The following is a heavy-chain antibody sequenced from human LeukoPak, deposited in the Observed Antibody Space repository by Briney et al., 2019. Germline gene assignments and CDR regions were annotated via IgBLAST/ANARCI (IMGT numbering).Heavy chain of an antibody. CDR3: ARPTLPYYYDSSGYYYQMDY. Sequence: ASVKVSCKASGGTFSSYAISWVRQAPGQGLEWMGGIIPIFGTANCAQKFQGRVTITADESTSTAYMELSSLRSEDTAVYYCARPTLPYYYDSSGYYYQMDYWGQGTLVTVSS. CDR2: IIPIFGTA. CDR1: GGTFSSYA. D-gene: IGHD3-22*01. V-gene: IGHV1-69*13. J-gene: IGHJ4*02.